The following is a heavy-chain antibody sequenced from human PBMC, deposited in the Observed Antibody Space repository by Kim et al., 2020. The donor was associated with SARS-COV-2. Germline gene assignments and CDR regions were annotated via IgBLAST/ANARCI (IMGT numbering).Heavy chain of an antibody. D-gene: IGHD3-16*01. J-gene: IGHJ4*02. Sequence: YADPVKGRLPIARDKSKNTVYLQMNSLRGEDTAVYFCARDRGGTGAVFDYWGQGTLVTVSS. V-gene: IGHV3-53*01. CDR3: ARDRGGTGAVFDY.